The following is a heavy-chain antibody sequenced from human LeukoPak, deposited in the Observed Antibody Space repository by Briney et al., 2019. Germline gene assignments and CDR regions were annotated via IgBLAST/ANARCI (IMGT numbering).Heavy chain of an antibody. CDR2: IDPSAGST. V-gene: IGHV1-46*01. CDR3: ARAHYASSNIKVPFDV. CDR1: GYTFTNYY. D-gene: IGHD3-22*01. J-gene: IGHJ6*04. Sequence: ASVKVSCKASGYTFTNYYMHWVRQAPGQGLEWMGVIDPSAGSTTYAQKFQGRVTMTRDTATSTVYMELSSLRSDDTAVYYCARAHYASSNIKVPFDVWGKGTTATVSS.